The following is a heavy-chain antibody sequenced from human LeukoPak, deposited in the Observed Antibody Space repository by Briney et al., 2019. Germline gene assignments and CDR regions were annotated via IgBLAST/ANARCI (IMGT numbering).Heavy chain of an antibody. V-gene: IGHV3-21*01. CDR3: ARDIHLRGGYSGYEGWYFDL. Sequence: GGSLRLSCAASGFTFSSYSMNWVRQAPGKGLEWVSSISSSSSYIYYADSVKGRFTISRDNAKNSLYLQMNSLRAEDTAVYYCARDIHLRGGYSGYEGWYFDLWGRGTLVTVSS. CDR2: ISSSSSYI. J-gene: IGHJ2*01. D-gene: IGHD5-12*01. CDR1: GFTFSSYS.